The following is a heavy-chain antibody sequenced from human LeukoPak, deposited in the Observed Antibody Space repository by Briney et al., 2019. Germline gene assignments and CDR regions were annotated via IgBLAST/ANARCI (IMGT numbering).Heavy chain of an antibody. D-gene: IGHD2-2*01. J-gene: IGHJ3*02. Sequence: GGSLRLSCAASGFTFSSYGMHWVRQAPGKGLEWEAFIRYDEGNKYYADSVKGRFTISRDNSKNTLYLEMNSLRTEDTAVYYCAKGRVLWASRDAFDIWGQGTMVTVSS. CDR3: AKGRVLWASRDAFDI. CDR1: GFTFSSYG. V-gene: IGHV3-30*02. CDR2: IRYDEGNK.